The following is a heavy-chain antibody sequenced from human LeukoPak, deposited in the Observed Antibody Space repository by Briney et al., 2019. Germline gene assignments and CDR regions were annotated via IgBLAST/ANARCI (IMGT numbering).Heavy chain of an antibody. CDR1: GGSISRSSYY. CDR3: ARHGSIATGAFTN. J-gene: IGHJ4*02. CDR2: IYYSGST. D-gene: IGHD6-13*01. Sequence: KPSETLSLTCSVSGGSISRSSYYWGWTRQPPGKGLEWNGSIYYSGSTYYNPSLKSRVTISVDTSRNQFSLKLGSVTAADTAVYYCARHGSIATGAFTNWGQGTLVTVSS. V-gene: IGHV4-39*01.